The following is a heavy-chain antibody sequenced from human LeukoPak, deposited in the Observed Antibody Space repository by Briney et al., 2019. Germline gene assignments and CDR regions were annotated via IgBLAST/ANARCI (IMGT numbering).Heavy chain of an antibody. CDR3: ARDSADYGGNSYYFDD. CDR1: GFTFSSYS. J-gene: IGHJ4*01. Sequence: GGSLRLSCAASGFTFSSYSMNWVRQAPGKGLEWVSYISSSSSTIYYADSVKGRFTISRDNAKNSLYLQMNSLRAEDTAVYYCARDSADYGGNSYYFDDWGQGTLVTVSS. D-gene: IGHD4-23*01. CDR2: ISSSSSTI. V-gene: IGHV3-48*04.